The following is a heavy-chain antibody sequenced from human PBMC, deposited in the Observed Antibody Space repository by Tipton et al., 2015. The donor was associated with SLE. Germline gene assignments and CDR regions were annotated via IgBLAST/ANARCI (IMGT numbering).Heavy chain of an antibody. D-gene: IGHD3-9*01. V-gene: IGHV4-39*07. J-gene: IGHJ4*02. CDR1: GGSITSSGYY. Sequence: TLSLTCTVPGGSITSSGYYWGWIRKPPGKGLEWIGSLYYNGLTYYNPSLKSRVTISGDTSKNQFSLKLASVTAADTAVYYCARQGYDIMTADYWGQGTQVTVSS. CDR3: ARQGYDIMTADY. CDR2: LYYNGLT.